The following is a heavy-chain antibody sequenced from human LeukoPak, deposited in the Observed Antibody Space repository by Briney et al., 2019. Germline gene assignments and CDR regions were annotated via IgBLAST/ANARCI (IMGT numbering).Heavy chain of an antibody. CDR1: GYTFTGYY. D-gene: IGHD2-2*02. CDR3: ARGPGEYQLLYTSYYYYYYMDV. J-gene: IGHJ6*03. V-gene: IGHV1-2*02. Sequence: ASVKVSCKASGYTFTGYYIHWVRQAPGQRLEWMAWINPNSGATNFAQKFQGRVTMTRDTSISTAYMEPSRLRADDTAVYYCARGPGEYQLLYTSYYYYYYMDVWGKGTTVTVSS. CDR2: INPNSGAT.